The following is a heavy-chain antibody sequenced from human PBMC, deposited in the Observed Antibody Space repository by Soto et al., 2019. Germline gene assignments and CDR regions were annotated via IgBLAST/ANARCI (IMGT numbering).Heavy chain of an antibody. CDR3: ARVACSSTSCYMIDYYYGMDV. Sequence: QVQLVQSGAEVKKPGASVKVSCKASGYTCTSYGISWVRQAPGQGLEWMGWISAYNGNTNYAQKLQGRVTMTTDTSTSTAYMELRSLRSDDTAVYYCARVACSSTSCYMIDYYYGMDVWGQGTTVTVSS. CDR1: GYTCTSYG. V-gene: IGHV1-18*01. D-gene: IGHD2-2*02. CDR2: ISAYNGNT. J-gene: IGHJ6*02.